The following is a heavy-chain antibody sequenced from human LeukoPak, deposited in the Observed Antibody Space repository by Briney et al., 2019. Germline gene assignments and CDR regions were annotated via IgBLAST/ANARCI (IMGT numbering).Heavy chain of an antibody. CDR2: ISSDGSNK. V-gene: IGHV3-30*04. CDR1: GFTFSSYA. D-gene: IGHD3-10*01. CDR3: ARDGGHGSGSYPFDY. J-gene: IGHJ4*02. Sequence: GGSLRLSCAVSGFTFSSYAMDWVREAPDKGLEWGSIISSDGSNKYYADSVKGRFTISRDNSKNTLYLQMNSLRPEDTALYYCARDGGHGSGSYPFDYWGQGTLVTVSS.